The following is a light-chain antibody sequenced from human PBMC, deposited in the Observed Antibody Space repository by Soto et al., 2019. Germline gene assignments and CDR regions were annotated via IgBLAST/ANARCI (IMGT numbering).Light chain of an antibody. CDR3: SSYTSSSTPYV. CDR2: EVS. CDR1: SSDVAGYKY. V-gene: IGLV2-14*01. Sequence: QSLLTQPGSGSGSPGEWITISCTGTSSDVAGYKYVSWYQQHPGKAPKLMIYEVSNRPSGVSNRFSGSKSGNTASLTISGLQAEDEADYYCSSYTSSSTPYVFGTGTKVTVL. J-gene: IGLJ1*01.